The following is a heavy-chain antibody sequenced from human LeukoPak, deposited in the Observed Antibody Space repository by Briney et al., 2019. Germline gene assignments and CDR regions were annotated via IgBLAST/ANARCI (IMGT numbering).Heavy chain of an antibody. D-gene: IGHD6-19*01. CDR3: ARDSSGWRLDY. J-gene: IGHJ4*02. CDR1: GGSISSYY. CDR2: IYYSGST. Sequence: SETLSLTCTVSGGSISSYYWSWIRQPPGKGLEWIGYIYYSGSTNYNPSIKSRVTISVDTSKNQFSLKLSSVTAADTAVYYCARDSSGWRLDYWGQGTLVTVSS. V-gene: IGHV4-59*01.